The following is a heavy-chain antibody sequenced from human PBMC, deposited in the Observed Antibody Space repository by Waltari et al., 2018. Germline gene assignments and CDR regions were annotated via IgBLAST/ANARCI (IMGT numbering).Heavy chain of an antibody. CDR1: GFSFSTYA. CDR2: IGACGNAP. Sequence: EVQLLESGGGLVQPGGSLRLSCTVSGFSFSTYAMAWVRKVQGKGVEWVELIGACGNAPLYAESVKGRFTISRDNFKNTLSLQMNSLRVEDTAIYYCAKRLRDYSDNNLFDSWGQGTLVTVSS. J-gene: IGHJ4*02. D-gene: IGHD4-4*01. V-gene: IGHV3-23*01. CDR3: AKRLRDYSDNNLFDS.